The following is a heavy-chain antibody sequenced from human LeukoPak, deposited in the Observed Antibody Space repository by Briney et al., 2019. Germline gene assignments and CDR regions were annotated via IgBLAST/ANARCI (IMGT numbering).Heavy chain of an antibody. D-gene: IGHD3-22*01. V-gene: IGHV1-8*01. CDR2: MNPNSGNT. CDR3: ATGSQYYYDSSGYSDNNWFDP. Sequence: ASVKVSCKASGYTFTSYDINWVRQATGQGLEWMGGMNPNSGNTGYAQKFQGRVTMTRNTAISTAYMELSSLRSEDTAVYSCATGSQYYYDSSGYSDNNWFDPWGQGTLVTVSS. J-gene: IGHJ5*02. CDR1: GYTFTSYD.